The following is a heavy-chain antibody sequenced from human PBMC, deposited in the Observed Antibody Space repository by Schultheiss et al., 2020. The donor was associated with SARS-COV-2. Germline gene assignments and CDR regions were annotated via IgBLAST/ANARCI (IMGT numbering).Heavy chain of an antibody. D-gene: IGHD3-9*01. J-gene: IGHJ3*02. Sequence: SQTLSLTCTVSGGSISSYYWSWIRQPPGKGLEWIGYIYYSGSTNYNPSLKSRVTISVDTSKNQFSLKLSSVTAADTAVYYCARVDWQTDAFDIWGQGTMVTVS. CDR2: IYYSGST. V-gene: IGHV4-59*01. CDR1: GGSISSYY. CDR3: ARVDWQTDAFDI.